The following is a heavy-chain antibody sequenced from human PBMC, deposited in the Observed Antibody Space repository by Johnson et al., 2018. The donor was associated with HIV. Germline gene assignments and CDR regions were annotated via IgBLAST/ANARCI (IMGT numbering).Heavy chain of an antibody. CDR2: ISYDGSNK. Sequence: QVQLVESGGGLVQPGGSLRLSCAASGFTFSSYAMHWVRQAPGKGLEWVAVISYDGSNKYYADSVKGRFTISRDNSKNTLYLQINSLRVEDTAVYYCARDGLHQLIDYGDYADRVWAVGATTAFDIWGQGTMVTVSS. D-gene: IGHD4-17*01. CDR3: ARDGLHQLIDYGDYADRVWAVGATTAFDI. CDR1: GFTFSSYA. J-gene: IGHJ3*02. V-gene: IGHV3-30*04.